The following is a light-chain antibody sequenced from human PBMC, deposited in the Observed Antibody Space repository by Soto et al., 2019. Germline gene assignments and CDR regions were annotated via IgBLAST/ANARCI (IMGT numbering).Light chain of an antibody. V-gene: IGLV1-44*01. CDR2: TNN. J-gene: IGLJ2*01. CDR3: AAWDDSLNGLV. CDR1: SSNIGSNI. Sequence: QSVLTQPPSASGTPGQRVTISCSGRSSNIGSNIVDWYQHLPGTAPKLLIYTNNQRPSGVPDRFSGSKSGTSASLAISGLQSEDEADYYCAAWDDSLNGLVFGGGTKLTVL.